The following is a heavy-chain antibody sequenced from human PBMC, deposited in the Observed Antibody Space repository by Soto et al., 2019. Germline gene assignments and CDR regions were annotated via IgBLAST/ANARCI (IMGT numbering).Heavy chain of an antibody. J-gene: IGHJ6*02. D-gene: IGHD4-4*01. CDR3: ARAEGKKGRHSQSTYGMDV. CDR2: IYYSGST. CDR1: GGSISSGGYY. Sequence: PSETLSLTCTVSGGSISSGGYYWSWIRQHPGKGLEWIGYIYYSGSTYYNPSLKSRVTISVDTSKNQFSLKLSSVTAADTAVYYCARAEGKKGRHSQSTYGMDVWGQGTTVTVSS. V-gene: IGHV4-31*03.